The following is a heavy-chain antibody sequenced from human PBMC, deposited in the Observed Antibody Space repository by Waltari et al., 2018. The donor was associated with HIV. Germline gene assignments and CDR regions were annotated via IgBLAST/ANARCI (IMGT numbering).Heavy chain of an antibody. CDR2: ISSTSNTI. V-gene: IGHV3-48*04. Sequence: EVQLVESGGGLVQPGGSLSLSCAASGFTFRSYSMNWVRQAPGKGLEWVSYISSTSNTIYYADSVKGRFTVSRDNAKNSLSLQMNSLRAEDTAVYFCAKEVVALPHYYYYGLDVWGQGTTVTVSS. D-gene: IGHD2-15*01. J-gene: IGHJ6*02. CDR1: GFTFRSYS. CDR3: AKEVVALPHYYYYGLDV.